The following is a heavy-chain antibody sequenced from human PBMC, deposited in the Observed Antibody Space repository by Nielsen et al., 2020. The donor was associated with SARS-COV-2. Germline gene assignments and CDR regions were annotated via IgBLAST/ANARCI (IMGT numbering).Heavy chain of an antibody. CDR1: GFSFSNYV. CDR2: IKHDGSEQ. CDR3: ARDSYIVPTNYYFDY. D-gene: IGHD5-12*01. J-gene: IGHJ4*02. V-gene: IGHV3-7*01. Sequence: GGSLRLSCVASGFSFSNYVMNWVRQAPGKGLEWLANIKHDGSEQYYVDSVKGRFTMSRDNAKNLLYLQMNSLRDDDTAVYYCARDSYIVPTNYYFDYWGQGALVTVSS.